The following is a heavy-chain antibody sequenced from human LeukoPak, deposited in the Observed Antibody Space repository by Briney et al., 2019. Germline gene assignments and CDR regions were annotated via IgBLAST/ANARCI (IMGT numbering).Heavy chain of an antibody. Sequence: GGSLRLSCAGSGFSFSSFSMNWVRQAPGKGLEWVSGISWNSGSIGYADSVKGRFTISRDNAKNSLYLQMNSLRAEDMALYYCAKSKDWYYFDYWGQGTLVTVSS. J-gene: IGHJ4*02. CDR2: ISWNSGSI. V-gene: IGHV3-9*03. CDR1: GFSFSSFS. CDR3: AKSKDWYYFDY. D-gene: IGHD2-21*01.